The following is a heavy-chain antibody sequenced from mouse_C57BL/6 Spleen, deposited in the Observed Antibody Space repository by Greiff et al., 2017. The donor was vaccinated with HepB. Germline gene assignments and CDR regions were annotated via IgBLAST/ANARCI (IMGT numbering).Heavy chain of an antibody. CDR3: ARPGTGAFDY. D-gene: IGHD4-1*01. J-gene: IGHJ2*01. V-gene: IGHV5-17*01. CDR1: GFTFSDYG. CDR2: ISSGSSTI. Sequence: EVMLVESGGGLVKPGGSLKLSCAASGFTFSDYGMHWVRQAPEKGLEWVAYISSGSSTIYYADTVKGRFTISRDNAKKTLFLQMTSLRSEDTAMYYCARPGTGAFDYWGQGTTLTVSS.